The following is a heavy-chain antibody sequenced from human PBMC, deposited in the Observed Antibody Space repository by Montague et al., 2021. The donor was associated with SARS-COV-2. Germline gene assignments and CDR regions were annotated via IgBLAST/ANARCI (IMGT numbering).Heavy chain of an antibody. CDR2: INHSGST. J-gene: IGHJ6*02. V-gene: IGHV4-34*01. Sequence: SETLSLTCAVYGGSFSGYYWSWIRQPPGKGLEWTGEINHSGSTNYNPSLKSRVTISEDTSKNQFSLKLSSVTAADTAVYYCARVRAVPAAMRIFSLGRSYYGMDVWGQGTTVTVSS. D-gene: IGHD2-2*01. CDR1: GGSFSGYY. CDR3: ARVRAVPAAMRIFSLGRSYYGMDV.